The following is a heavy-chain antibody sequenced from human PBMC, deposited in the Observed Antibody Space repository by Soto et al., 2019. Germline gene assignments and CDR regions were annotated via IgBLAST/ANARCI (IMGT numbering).Heavy chain of an antibody. Sequence: GESLKISCAASGFTVSSNYMSWVRQATGKGLEWVSVIYSGGSTYYADSVKGRFTVSRDNSKNTMYLQMNGLRAEDTAVYYCAKDPSLPSFDPWGQGTLVTVSS. CDR1: GFTVSSNY. CDR2: IYSGGST. D-gene: IGHD1-26*01. V-gene: IGHV3-53*05. CDR3: AKDPSLPSFDP. J-gene: IGHJ5*02.